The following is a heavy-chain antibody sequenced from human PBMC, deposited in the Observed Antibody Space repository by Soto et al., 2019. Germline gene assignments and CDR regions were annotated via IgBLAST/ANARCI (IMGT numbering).Heavy chain of an antibody. Sequence: QVQLQESGPGLVKPSETLSLTCTVSGGSISGYYWSWIRQPPWKGLEWIGYSYYSGSTNYNPSLKSRLTISVDTTKNQFSLKLSSVTAADTAMYYCARRPLGVVVPFDYWGQGTLVTVSS. CDR2: SYYSGST. D-gene: IGHD3-22*01. J-gene: IGHJ4*02. CDR1: GGSISGYY. V-gene: IGHV4-59*08. CDR3: ARRPLGVVVPFDY.